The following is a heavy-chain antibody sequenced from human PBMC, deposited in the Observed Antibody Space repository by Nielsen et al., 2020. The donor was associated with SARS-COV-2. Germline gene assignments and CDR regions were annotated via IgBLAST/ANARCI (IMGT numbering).Heavy chain of an antibody. CDR3: ARGVVVVPAATYYYYYMDV. D-gene: IGHD2-2*01. J-gene: IGHJ6*03. Sequence: PGKGLEWIGEINHSGSTNYNPSLKSRVTISVDTSKNQFSLKLSSVTAADTAVYYCARGVVVVPAATYYYYYMDVWGKGTTVTVSS. V-gene: IGHV4-34*01. CDR2: INHSGST.